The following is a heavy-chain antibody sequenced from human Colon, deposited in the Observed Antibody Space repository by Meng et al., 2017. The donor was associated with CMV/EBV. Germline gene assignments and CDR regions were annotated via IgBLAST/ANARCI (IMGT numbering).Heavy chain of an antibody. CDR2: VYYTGSA. CDR1: GGSINSSDYY. J-gene: IGHJ4*02. V-gene: IGHV4-39*07. CDR3: ARGLGHASNNSHDF. D-gene: IGHD1-1*01. Sequence: SETLSLTCTVSGGSINSSDYYWGWIRQPLGKGLDWIASVYYTGSAYYNPSLKSRLTISVDTSKNQFSLKVNSVTAADTAMYFCARGLGHASNNSHDFWGQGTLVTVSS.